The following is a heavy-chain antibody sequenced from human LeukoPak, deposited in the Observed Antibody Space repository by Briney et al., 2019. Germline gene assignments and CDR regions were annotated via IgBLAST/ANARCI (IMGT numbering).Heavy chain of an antibody. D-gene: IGHD2-8*01. CDR3: ARDPGVTGYFDL. Sequence: SQTLSLTCTVSGGSISSGGYYWSWIRQHPGKGLEWIGYIYYSGSTYYNPSLKSRVTISVDTSKNQFSLKLSSVTAADTAVYYCARDPGVTGYFDLWGRGTLVTVSS. V-gene: IGHV4-31*03. CDR1: GGSISSGGYY. CDR2: IYYSGST. J-gene: IGHJ2*01.